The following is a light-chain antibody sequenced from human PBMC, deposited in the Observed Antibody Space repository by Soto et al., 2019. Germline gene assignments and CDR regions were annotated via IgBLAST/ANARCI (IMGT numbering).Light chain of an antibody. CDR1: SSDVGGYNY. CDR3: SSYTSSSTLVV. J-gene: IGLJ1*01. Sequence: QSVLTQPASVSGSPGQSITISCTGTSSDVGGYNYVSWYQQHPGKAPKLTIYDVSNRPSGVSNRFSGSKSGNTASLTISGLQAEDEADYYCSSYTSSSTLVVFGTGTRSPS. CDR2: DVS. V-gene: IGLV2-14*01.